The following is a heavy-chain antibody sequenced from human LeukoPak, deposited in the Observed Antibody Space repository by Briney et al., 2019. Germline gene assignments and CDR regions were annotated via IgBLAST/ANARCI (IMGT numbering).Heavy chain of an antibody. CDR3: AKDFTDEMIGYSYGYFVD. Sequence: GASVKVSCKASGGTFSSYAISWVRQAPGKGLEWVSAISGSGSSTYYADSVKGRFTISRDNSKNTLYLQMNSLRAEDTAVYYCAKDFTDEMIGYSYGYFVDWGQGTLVTVSS. CDR1: GGTFSSYA. V-gene: IGHV3-23*01. D-gene: IGHD5-18*01. J-gene: IGHJ4*02. CDR2: ISGSGSST.